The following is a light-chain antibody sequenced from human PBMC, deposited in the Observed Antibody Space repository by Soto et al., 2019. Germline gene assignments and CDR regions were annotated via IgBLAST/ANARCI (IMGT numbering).Light chain of an antibody. CDR2: WAS. J-gene: IGKJ2*01. CDR3: QQYYSTPMYT. V-gene: IGKV4-1*01. Sequence: DIVMTQSPDSLAVSLGERATFKCKSSQSVLYSSNNKNYLAWYQQKPGQPPKLLIYWASTRESGVPDRFSGSGSWTDFTLTISSLQAEDVAVYYFQQYYSTPMYTFGQGTKLEIK. CDR1: QSVLYSSNNKNY.